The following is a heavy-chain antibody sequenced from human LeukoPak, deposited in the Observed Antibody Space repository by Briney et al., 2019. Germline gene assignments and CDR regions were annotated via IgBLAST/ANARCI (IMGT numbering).Heavy chain of an antibody. V-gene: IGHV1-69*13. J-gene: IGHJ4*02. Sequence: SVKVSCKASGGTFSSYAISWVRQAPGQGLEWMGGIIPFFGTANYAQKFQGRVTITADESTSTAYMELSSLRSEDTAVYYCARGTIPGYYFHYWGQGTLVTVYS. CDR2: IIPFFGTA. D-gene: IGHD3-10*01. CDR3: ARGTIPGYYFHY. CDR1: GGTFSSYA.